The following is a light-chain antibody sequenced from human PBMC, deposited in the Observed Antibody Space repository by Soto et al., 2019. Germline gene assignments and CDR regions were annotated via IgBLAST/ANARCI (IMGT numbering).Light chain of an antibody. V-gene: IGKV3D-15*01. CDR2: GAS. Sequence: VVTKSPGTLPLTTGEGATLSCRASQSVTNSFLAWYQQKPGQAPRLLIYGASRRATGIPARFSGSGSGTKFTLTISSLQSEYFAVDYCQQYNNGPPLAVGQGTQLEI. CDR1: QSVTNS. CDR3: QQYNNGPPLA. J-gene: IGKJ5*01.